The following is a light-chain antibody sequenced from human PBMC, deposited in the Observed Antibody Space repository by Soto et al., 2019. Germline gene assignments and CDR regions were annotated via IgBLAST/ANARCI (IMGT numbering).Light chain of an antibody. CDR3: QQYGNSPRYS. J-gene: IGKJ2*01. CDR1: QSVSSGY. V-gene: IGKV3-20*01. CDR2: AAF. Sequence: EIVLTQSPGTLSLSPGERATLSCRTSQSVSSGYLSWYQHKPGQAPRLLISAAFRRATGSPDRFSGSGSGTDFTLTISRLEPEDFAVYYCQQYGNSPRYSFGQGTKLEIK.